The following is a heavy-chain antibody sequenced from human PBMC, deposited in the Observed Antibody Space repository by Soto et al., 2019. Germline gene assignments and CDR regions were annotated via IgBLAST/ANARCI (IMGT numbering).Heavy chain of an antibody. V-gene: IGHV1-69*06. Sequence: SVKVSCKASGGTFSSYAISWVRQAPGQGLEWMGGIIPIFGTANYAQKFHGRVTITADKSTSTAYMELSSLRSEDTAVYYCARATSYGSGSYYKRSWFDPWGQGTLVTVSS. J-gene: IGHJ5*02. CDR2: IIPIFGTA. CDR1: GGTFSSYA. D-gene: IGHD3-10*01. CDR3: ARATSYGSGSYYKRSWFDP.